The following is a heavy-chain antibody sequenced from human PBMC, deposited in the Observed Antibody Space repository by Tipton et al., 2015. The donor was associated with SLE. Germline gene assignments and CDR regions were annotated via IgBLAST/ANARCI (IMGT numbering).Heavy chain of an antibody. J-gene: IGHJ4*02. CDR2: IYYSGRT. D-gene: IGHD1-26*01. Sequence: TLSLTCTVSGGSISSSSYYWGWIRQPPGQGLEWIGSIYYSGRTYYNPSLKSRVTISVDTSKNQFSLKLSSVTAADTAVYYCARDQMGGSDYWGQGTLVTVSS. CDR3: ARDQMGGSDY. CDR1: GGSISSSSYY. V-gene: IGHV4-39*02.